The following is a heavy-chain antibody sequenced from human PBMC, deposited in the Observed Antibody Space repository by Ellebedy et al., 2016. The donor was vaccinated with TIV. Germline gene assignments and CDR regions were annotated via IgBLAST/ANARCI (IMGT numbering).Heavy chain of an antibody. CDR3: ARYSGYHFRGNFFDY. D-gene: IGHD5-12*01. CDR1: GGIFRSKA. V-gene: IGHV1-69*13. CDR2: IVAVFGTT. J-gene: IGHJ4*02. Sequence: SVKVSCKASGGIFRSKAFSWVWQAPGQGLEWMGGIVAVFGTTTYAQRFQGRVTITADESTSTAYMELSSLTADDTAVYYCARYSGYHFRGNFFDYWGQGTLVTVSS.